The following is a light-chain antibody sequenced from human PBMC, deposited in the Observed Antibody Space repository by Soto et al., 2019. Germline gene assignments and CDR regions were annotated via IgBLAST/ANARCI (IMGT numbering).Light chain of an antibody. CDR2: EVS. V-gene: IGLV2-14*01. CDR1: SSDVGGYNY. Sequence: QSALTQPASVSGSPGQSITISCTGTSSDVGGYNYVSWYQLHPGKAPKLMIYEVSNRPSGVSNRFSGSKSDNTASLTISGLQAEDEADYYCSSYTSSSTPWVFGGGTKLTVL. CDR3: SSYTSSSTPWV. J-gene: IGLJ3*02.